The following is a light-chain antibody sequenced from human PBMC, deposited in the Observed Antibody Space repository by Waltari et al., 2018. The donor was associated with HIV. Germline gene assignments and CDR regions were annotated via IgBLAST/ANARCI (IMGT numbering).Light chain of an antibody. V-gene: IGLV3-21*02. CDR3: QVWDSSSDHRGV. CDR2: DDS. Sequence: SYVLTQPPSVSVAPGQTARITCGGNNIGSKSVHWYQQKPGQAPVLVVYDDSDRPSGIPALLSGSNSGNTATLTISRVEAGDEADYFCQVWDSSSDHRGVFGGGTKLTVL. CDR1: NIGSKS. J-gene: IGLJ3*02.